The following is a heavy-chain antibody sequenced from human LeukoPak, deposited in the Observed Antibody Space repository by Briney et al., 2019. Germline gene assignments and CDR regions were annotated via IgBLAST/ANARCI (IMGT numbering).Heavy chain of an antibody. CDR2: ISAYNGNT. CDR3: ARDSLHSIAAAGFDYYYYGMDV. V-gene: IGHV1-18*01. CDR1: GYTFTSYG. Sequence: ASVKVSCKASGYTFTSYGISWVRQAPGQGLEWMGWISAYNGNTNYAQKLQGRVTMTTDTSTSTAYMELRSLRSDDTAVYYCARDSLHSIAAAGFDYYYYGMDVWGRGTTVTVSS. J-gene: IGHJ6*02. D-gene: IGHD6-13*01.